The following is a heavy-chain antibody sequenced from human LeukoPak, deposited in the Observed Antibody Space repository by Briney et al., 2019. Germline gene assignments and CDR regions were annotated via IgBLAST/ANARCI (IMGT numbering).Heavy chain of an antibody. CDR3: AIYCSGGSCYGMDV. CDR2: ISGYNGNT. D-gene: IGHD2-15*01. J-gene: IGHJ6*02. CDR1: GYMFTGYY. Sequence: ASVKVSCKASGYMFTGYYMHWVRQAPGQGLEWMGWISGYNGNTNCAQKLQDRVTLTTDTSTSTAYMELRSLRSDDTAVYYCAIYCSGGSCYGMDVWGQGTTVTVSS. V-gene: IGHV1-18*04.